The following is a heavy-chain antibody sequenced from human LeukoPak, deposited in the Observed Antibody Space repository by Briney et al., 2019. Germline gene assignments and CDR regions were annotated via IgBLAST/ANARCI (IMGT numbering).Heavy chain of an antibody. Sequence: PSETLSLTCTVSGGSISSSTYYWGWVRQPPGKGLEWIGSIFYSGRTYYNPSLKSRVTMSVDTSKNQFSLRLSSVNAADTAVYYCARDILATSIAAPYYWGQGTLVTVSS. CDR1: GGSISSSTYY. CDR2: IFYSGRT. V-gene: IGHV4-39*07. D-gene: IGHD6-13*01. CDR3: ARDILATSIAAPYY. J-gene: IGHJ4*02.